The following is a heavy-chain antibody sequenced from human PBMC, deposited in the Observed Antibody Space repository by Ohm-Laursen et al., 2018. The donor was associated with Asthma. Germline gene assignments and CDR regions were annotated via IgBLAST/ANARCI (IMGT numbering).Heavy chain of an antibody. CDR1: GYTFTAYY. Sequence: ASVKVSCKASGYTFTAYYMYWVRQAPGQGLEWMGIILPSGGTTIYAQRFQGRVSMTSDTSTSTVYVELSSLRSEDTAVYYCARDPIDIWGQGTMVTVSS. V-gene: IGHV1-46*01. J-gene: IGHJ3*02. CDR2: ILPSGGTT. CDR3: ARDPIDI.